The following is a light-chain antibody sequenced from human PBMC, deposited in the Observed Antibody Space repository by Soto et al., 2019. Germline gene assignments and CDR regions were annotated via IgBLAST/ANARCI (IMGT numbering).Light chain of an antibody. CDR2: GAS. J-gene: IGKJ1*01. CDR3: QQYGSSPRT. V-gene: IGKV3-20*01. CDR1: QTLSGSY. Sequence: EVVLTQSPGTLSLSPGDRVALSCRASQTLSGSYLAWYQQKPGQAPRLLIYGASIRLTGIPDRFSGSGSGTDFTLTISRLEPEDFAVYYCQQYGSSPRTFGQGTKVEIK.